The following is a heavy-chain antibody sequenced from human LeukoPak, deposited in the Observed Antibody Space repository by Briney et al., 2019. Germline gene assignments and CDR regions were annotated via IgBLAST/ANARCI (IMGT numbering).Heavy chain of an antibody. J-gene: IGHJ4*02. CDR3: ARVTYYYDTSGYPLPYYFDY. CDR1: GYSISSGYY. CDR2: IYHRGST. Sequence: SETLSLTCAVSGYSISSGYYWGWIRRPPGKGLEWIGSIYHRGSTYYNPSLKSRVTISVDTSKNQFSLKLNSVTAADTAVYYCARVTYYYDTSGYPLPYYFDYWGQGTLVTVSS. V-gene: IGHV4-38-2*01. D-gene: IGHD3-22*01.